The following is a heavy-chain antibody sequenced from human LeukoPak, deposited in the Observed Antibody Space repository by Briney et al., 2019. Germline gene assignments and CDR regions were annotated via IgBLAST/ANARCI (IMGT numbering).Heavy chain of an antibody. CDR3: ARDRWGL. V-gene: IGHV3-21*01. D-gene: IGHD4-23*01. Sequence: GGSLRLSCAASGFTLSSYSMNWVRQAPGKGLEWVSCISSTGNYIYYADSVKGRFTISRDNAKNSLYLQMNSLRAEDTAVYYCARDRWGLGGQGTLVTVSS. J-gene: IGHJ4*02. CDR2: ISSTGNYI. CDR1: GFTLSSYS.